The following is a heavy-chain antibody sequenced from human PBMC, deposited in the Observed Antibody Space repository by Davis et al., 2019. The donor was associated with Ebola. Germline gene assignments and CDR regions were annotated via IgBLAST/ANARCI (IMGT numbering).Heavy chain of an antibody. CDR1: GYTFSSYA. D-gene: IGHD3-22*01. CDR3: AKSTMIVGDWDFDY. Sequence: GESLKISCAASGYTFSSYAMTWVRQAPGKGLEWVSGINGSGDSTYYADSVKGLFTISRDNSKNTLDLQMNSLRADDTAVYYCAKSTMIVGDWDFDYWGQGTLVTVSS. CDR2: INGSGDST. J-gene: IGHJ4*02. V-gene: IGHV3-23*01.